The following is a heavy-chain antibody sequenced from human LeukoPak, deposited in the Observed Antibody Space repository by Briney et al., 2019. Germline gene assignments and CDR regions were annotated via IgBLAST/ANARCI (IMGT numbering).Heavy chain of an antibody. CDR1: GYTFTSYY. V-gene: IGHV1-46*01. CDR3: AREIAAAGTGSDMDV. J-gene: IGHJ6*03. CDR2: INPSGGST. D-gene: IGHD6-13*01. Sequence: GAPVKVSCKASGYTFTSYYMHWVRQAPGQGLEWMGIINPSGGSTSYAQKFQGRVTMTRDTSASTVYMELSSLRSEDTAVYYCAREIAAAGTGSDMDVWGKGTTVTVSS.